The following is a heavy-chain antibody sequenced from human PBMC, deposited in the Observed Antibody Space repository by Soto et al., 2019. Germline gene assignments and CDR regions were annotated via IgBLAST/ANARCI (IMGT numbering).Heavy chain of an antibody. CDR2: INHSGST. J-gene: IGHJ4*02. CDR1: GGSFSGYY. D-gene: IGHD3-22*01. V-gene: IGHV4-34*01. CDR3: ARGFNCYDSSGYPRGDY. Sequence: SETLSLTCAVYGGSFSGYYWSWIRQPTGKGLEWIGEINHSGSTNYNPSLKSRVTISVDTSKNQFSLKLSSVTAADTAVYYCARGFNCYDSSGYPRGDYWGQGTLVTVSS.